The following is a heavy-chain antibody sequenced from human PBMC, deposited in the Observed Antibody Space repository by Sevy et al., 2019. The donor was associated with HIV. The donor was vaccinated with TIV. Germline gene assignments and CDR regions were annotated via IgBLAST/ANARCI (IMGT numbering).Heavy chain of an antibody. V-gene: IGHV3-64D*06. D-gene: IGHD3-3*01. CDR1: GFTFSSYA. J-gene: IGHJ4*02. Sequence: GGSLRLSCSASGFTFSSYAMHWVRQAPGKGLEYVSAISSNGGSTYYADSVKGRFTISRDNSKNTLYLKMSGLRAEDTAVYYCVKDISGVTIFGVVIIGDYFDYWGQGTLVTVSS. CDR3: VKDISGVTIFGVVIIGDYFDY. CDR2: ISSNGGST.